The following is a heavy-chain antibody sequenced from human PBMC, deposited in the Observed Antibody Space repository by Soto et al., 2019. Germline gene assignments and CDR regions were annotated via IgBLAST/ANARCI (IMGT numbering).Heavy chain of an antibody. CDR2: IYHSGST. V-gene: IGHV4-30-2*01. Sequence: SETLSLTCAVSGGSISSGGYSWSWIRQPPGKGLEWIGYIYHSGSTYYNPSLKSRVTISVDRSKNQFSLKLSSVTAADTAVYYCARGWGSSWYWDWFDPWGQGTLVTVPQ. CDR1: GGSISSGGYS. CDR3: ARGWGSSWYWDWFDP. D-gene: IGHD6-13*01. J-gene: IGHJ5*02.